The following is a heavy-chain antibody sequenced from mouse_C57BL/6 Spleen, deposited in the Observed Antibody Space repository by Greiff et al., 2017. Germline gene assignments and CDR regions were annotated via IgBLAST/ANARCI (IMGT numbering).Heavy chain of an antibody. J-gene: IGHJ2*01. D-gene: IGHD2-5*01. CDR1: GYTFTSYW. CDR2: IDPNGGGT. Sequence: QVQLKQPGAELVKPGASVKLSCKASGYTFTSYWMHWVKQRPGRGLEWIGRIDPNGGGTKYNEKFKSKATLTVDKPSSTAYMQHSNLTSEDSAVYYCAIYDSKSGGFGYWGHGTTLTVSS. CDR3: AIYDSKSGGFGY. V-gene: IGHV1-72*01.